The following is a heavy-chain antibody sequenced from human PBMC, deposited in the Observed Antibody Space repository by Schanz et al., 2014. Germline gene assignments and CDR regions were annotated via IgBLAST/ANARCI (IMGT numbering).Heavy chain of an antibody. CDR3: ARDDAWAFDY. V-gene: IGHV3-33*01. Sequence: QVQLVESGGGVVQPGRSLRLSCAASGFTFSSYGMHWVRQAPGKGLEWVAVIWYDGNNKYYADSVKGRFTISRDSAKNTLYLQMNSLRAEDTAVYYCARDDAWAFDYWGHGTLVTVSS. CDR2: IWYDGNNK. D-gene: IGHD7-27*01. J-gene: IGHJ4*01. CDR1: GFTFSSYG.